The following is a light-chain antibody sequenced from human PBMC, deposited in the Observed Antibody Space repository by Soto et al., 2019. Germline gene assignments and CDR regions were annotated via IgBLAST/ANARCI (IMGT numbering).Light chain of an antibody. CDR1: SSDVGDYNY. V-gene: IGLV2-14*01. J-gene: IGLJ2*01. CDR3: SSYTSSSTLVV. Sequence: QSVLTQPASVSGSPGQSITISCTGTSSDVGDYNYVSWYQQHPGKAPKLMIYEVSNRPSGVSNRFSGSKSGNTASLTISGLQAEDEADYYCSSYTSSSTLVVFGGRTKLTVL. CDR2: EVS.